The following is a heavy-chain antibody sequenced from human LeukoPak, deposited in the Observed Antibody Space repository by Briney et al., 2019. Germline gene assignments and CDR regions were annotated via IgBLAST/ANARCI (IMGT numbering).Heavy chain of an antibody. CDR1: GGSISSYY. D-gene: IGHD3-22*01. J-gene: IGHJ4*02. V-gene: IGHV4-59*01. Sequence: SETLSLTCTVSGGSISSYYWSWIRQPPGKGLEWIGYIYYTENTNYNPSLKSRVTISVDTSKNQFSLNLTSVTAADTAVYYCAGGNFYDSRGHPYHFHYWGPGTLVTVPS. CDR3: AGGNFYDSRGHPYHFHY. CDR2: IYYTENT.